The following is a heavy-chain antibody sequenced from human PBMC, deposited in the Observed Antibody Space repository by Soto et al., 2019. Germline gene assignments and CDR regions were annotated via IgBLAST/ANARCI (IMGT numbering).Heavy chain of an antibody. CDR3: ARAVAVPADFDY. J-gene: IGHJ4*02. CDR2: INAGNGNT. CDR1: AYTFTGYS. Sequence: ASLRVSCTPSAYTFTGYSIHWVRQAPGQRLESMGWINAGNGNTKYSQKFQGRVTITRDTSASAAYMELSSLSSEDTAVYYCARAVAVPADFDYWGQGTLVTVSS. D-gene: IGHD6-19*01. V-gene: IGHV1-3*01.